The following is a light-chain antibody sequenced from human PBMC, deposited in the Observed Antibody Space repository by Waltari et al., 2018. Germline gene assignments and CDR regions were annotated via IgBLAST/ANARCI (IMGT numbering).Light chain of an antibody. V-gene: IGKV3-15*01. CDR2: GAS. CDR3: QQYNNWPQT. J-gene: IGKJ1*01. Sequence: DIVMTQSPTTLSVSPGERATLSCGASQSVSSNLAWYQQKPGQAPRLLIYGASTRATGIPARFSGSGSGTEFTLTISSLQSEDFAVYYCQQYNNWPQTFGQGTKVEIK. CDR1: QSVSSN.